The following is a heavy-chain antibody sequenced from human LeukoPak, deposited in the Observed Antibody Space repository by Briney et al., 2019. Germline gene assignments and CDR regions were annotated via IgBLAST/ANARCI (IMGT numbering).Heavy chain of an antibody. J-gene: IGHJ4*02. CDR1: GFTFSSYE. Sequence: GGSLRLSCVASGFTFSSYEMNWVRQAPGKGLEWVSYISSSGSTKYYADSVKGRFTISRDTAKNSLFLQMNSLRAEDTAVYYCAREDIAVAGSFDYWGQGTLVTASS. V-gene: IGHV3-48*03. D-gene: IGHD6-19*01. CDR2: ISSSGSTK. CDR3: AREDIAVAGSFDY.